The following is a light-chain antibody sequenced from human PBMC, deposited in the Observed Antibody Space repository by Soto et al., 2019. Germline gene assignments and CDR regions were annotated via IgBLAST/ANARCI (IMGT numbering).Light chain of an antibody. J-gene: IGLJ3*02. CDR2: SIN. CDR1: SSNFGGNT. Sequence: QSVLTQPPSASGTPGQRVNISCSGSSSNFGGNTANWYQQFPGTAPKVLIYSINQRPSGVPDRFSGSKSGTSASLAISGLQSEDEADYYCAAWDDSLNGWVFGGGTKVTVL. V-gene: IGLV1-44*01. CDR3: AAWDDSLNGWV.